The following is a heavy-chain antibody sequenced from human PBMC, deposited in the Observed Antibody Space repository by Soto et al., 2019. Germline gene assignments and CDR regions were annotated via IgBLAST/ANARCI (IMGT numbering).Heavy chain of an antibody. J-gene: IGHJ4*02. CDR3: ARDGRTRTPSYFDY. CDR1: GFTFSSYG. V-gene: IGHV3-33*01. CDR2: IWYDGSNK. Sequence: GGSLRLSCAASGFTFSSYGMHWVRQAPGKGLEWVAVIWYDGSNKYYADSVKGRFTISRDNSKNTLYLQMNSLRAEDTAVYYCARDGRTRTPSYFDYWGQGTLVTVSS.